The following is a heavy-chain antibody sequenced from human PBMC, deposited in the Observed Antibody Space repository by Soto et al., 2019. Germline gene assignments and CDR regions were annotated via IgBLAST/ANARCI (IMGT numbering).Heavy chain of an antibody. Sequence: GGSLRLSCAASGFTFSNSAMSWARQAPGKGLEWVSAISDSGGSTYYADSVKGRFTISRDNSKNTLYLQMSNVRAEDTAVFYCAKEYCSGGSCYGFDYWGQGTLVTVSS. V-gene: IGHV3-23*01. D-gene: IGHD2-15*01. CDR3: AKEYCSGGSCYGFDY. J-gene: IGHJ4*02. CDR2: ISDSGGST. CDR1: GFTFSNSA.